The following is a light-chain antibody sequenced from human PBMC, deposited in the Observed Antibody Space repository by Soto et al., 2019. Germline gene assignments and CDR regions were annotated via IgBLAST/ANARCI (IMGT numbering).Light chain of an antibody. V-gene: IGKV3-20*01. CDR2: DAS. CDR3: QQYGSSPRT. Sequence: EIVLTQSPGTLSVSPGDRVTLSCRASQSISINLAWYQHKPGPAPRLLIHDASSRATGISDRFTGSGSGTDFTLTITTLEPEDFAVYYGQQYGSSPRTFGLGTKVDIK. J-gene: IGKJ1*01. CDR1: QSISIN.